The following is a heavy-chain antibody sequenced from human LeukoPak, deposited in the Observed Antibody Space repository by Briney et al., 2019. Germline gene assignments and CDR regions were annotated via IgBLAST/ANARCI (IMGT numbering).Heavy chain of an antibody. CDR1: GFTFDVYA. Sequence: GGSLRLSCAASGFTFDVYAMHWVRQAPGKGLEWVSLISGDGGSTYYADSVKGRFTISRDNSKNSLYLQMNSLRTEDTALYYCAKLLTPYGSGSYNFDYWGQGTLVTVSS. V-gene: IGHV3-43*02. CDR2: ISGDGGST. D-gene: IGHD3-10*01. J-gene: IGHJ4*02. CDR3: AKLLTPYGSGSYNFDY.